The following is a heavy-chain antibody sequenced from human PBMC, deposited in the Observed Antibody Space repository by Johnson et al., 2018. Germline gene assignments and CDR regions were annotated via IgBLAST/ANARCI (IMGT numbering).Heavy chain of an antibody. D-gene: IGHD6-19*01. CDR1: GGSISSSSYY. J-gene: IGHJ6*02. CDR3: ARQRGYSSGWVNYYYGMDV. Sequence: QVQLQESGPGLVKPSETLSLTCTVSGGSISSSSYYWGWIRQPPGKGLEWIGSIYYSGSTYYNPSPKSRLTLSVDTSKNQFSLKLSSVTAADTAVYYCARQRGYSSGWVNYYYGMDVWGQGTTVTVSS. V-gene: IGHV4-39*01. CDR2: IYYSGST.